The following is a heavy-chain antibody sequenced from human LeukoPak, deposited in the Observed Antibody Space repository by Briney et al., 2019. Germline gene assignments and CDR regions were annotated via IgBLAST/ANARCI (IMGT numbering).Heavy chain of an antibody. Sequence: PGGSLRLSCAASGFTFSRYGMHWVRQASGKGLEWVAVISYDGSNKYYADSVKGRFTISRDNSKNTLYLQMNSLRAEDTAVYYCAKSGGTSSSGLGYWGQGTLVTVSS. CDR1: GFTFSRYG. D-gene: IGHD6-19*01. J-gene: IGHJ4*02. V-gene: IGHV3-30*18. CDR2: ISYDGSNK. CDR3: AKSGGTSSSGLGY.